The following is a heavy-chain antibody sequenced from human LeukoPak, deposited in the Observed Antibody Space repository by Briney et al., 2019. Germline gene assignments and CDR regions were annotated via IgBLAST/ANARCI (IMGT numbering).Heavy chain of an antibody. V-gene: IGHV4-59*08. Sequence: PSETLSLTCTVSGGSISSYYWSWIRQPPGKGLEWIGYIYYSGSTNYNPSLKSRVTISVDTSKNQFSLKLSSVTAADTAVYYCARHPVPSLEYGDYGYWGQGTLVTVSS. D-gene: IGHD4-17*01. CDR3: ARHPVPSLEYGDYGY. CDR1: GGSISSYY. CDR2: IYYSGST. J-gene: IGHJ4*02.